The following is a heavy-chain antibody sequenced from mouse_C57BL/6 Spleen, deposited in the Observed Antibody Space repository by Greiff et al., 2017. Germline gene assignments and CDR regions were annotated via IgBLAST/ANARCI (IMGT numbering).Heavy chain of an antibody. D-gene: IGHD2-12*01. J-gene: IGHJ3*01. V-gene: IGHV1-7*01. Sequence: QVQLQQSGAELAKPGASVKLSCKASGYTFTSYWMHWVKQGPGQGLEWIGYINPSSGYTKYNQTFKDKATLTADKSSSTAYMQLSSLTYRDSAVYYCARFPYSNDEFAYWGQGTLVTVSA. CDR1: GYTFTSYW. CDR2: INPSSGYT. CDR3: ARFPYSNDEFAY.